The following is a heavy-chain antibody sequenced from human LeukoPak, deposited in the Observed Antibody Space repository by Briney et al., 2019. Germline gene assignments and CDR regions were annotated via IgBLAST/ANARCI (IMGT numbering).Heavy chain of an antibody. V-gene: IGHV3-7*03. CDR2: IKQDGSEK. D-gene: IGHD1-26*01. J-gene: IGHJ3*02. Sequence: GGSLRLSCAASGFTFSSYWMSWVRQAPGKGLEWVANIKQDGSEKYYVDSVKGRFTISRDNAKNSLYLQMNSLRAEDTAVYYCATSTLTYSGSYDAFDIWGQGTMVTVSS. CDR1: GFTFSSYW. CDR3: ATSTLTYSGSYDAFDI.